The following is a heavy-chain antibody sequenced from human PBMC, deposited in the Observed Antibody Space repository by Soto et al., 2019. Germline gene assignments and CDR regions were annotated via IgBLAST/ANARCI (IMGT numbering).Heavy chain of an antibody. CDR1: GYSISSGYY. D-gene: IGHD6-6*01. V-gene: IGHV4-38-2*02. CDR2: VYHSGNT. CDR3: AREYSSSSGYFDF. J-gene: IGHJ4*02. Sequence: SETLSLTCDVSGYSISSGYYWGWIRQPPGKGLEWLGSVYHSGNTHYSSSLRSRLTISVDTSRNQFSLKLSSVPAADTAVFCCAREYSSSSGYFDFWGQGTLVNVSS.